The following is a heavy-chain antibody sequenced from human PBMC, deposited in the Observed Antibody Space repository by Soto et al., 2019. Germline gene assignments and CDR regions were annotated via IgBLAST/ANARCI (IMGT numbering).Heavy chain of an antibody. J-gene: IGHJ6*02. V-gene: IGHV4-61*01. CDR2: IYYSGST. Sequence: PSETLSLTCTVSGGSVSSSSYYWGWIRQPPGKGLEWIAYIYYSGSTNYNPSLKSRATISVDTSKSQVSLTLTSMTAADAALYYCARSPNYYYYGFDVWGQGTAVTVSS. D-gene: IGHD3-10*01. CDR1: GGSVSSSSYY. CDR3: ARSPNYYYYGFDV.